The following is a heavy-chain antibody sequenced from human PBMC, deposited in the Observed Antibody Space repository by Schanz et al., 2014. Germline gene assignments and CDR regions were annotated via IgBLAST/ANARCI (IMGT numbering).Heavy chain of an antibody. CDR1: GFTFSSYW. J-gene: IGHJ4*02. D-gene: IGHD3-22*01. CDR3: ARPPHDSSGYYPFDY. Sequence: EVQLLESGGGLVQPGGSLRLSCAASGFTFSSYWMHWVRQVPGKGLVWVSRIKSDGSSTSYADSVKGRFTISRDNAKNSLYLQMNSLRAEDTAVYYCARPPHDSSGYYPFDYWGQGTLXTVSS. CDR2: IKSDGSST. V-gene: IGHV3-74*02.